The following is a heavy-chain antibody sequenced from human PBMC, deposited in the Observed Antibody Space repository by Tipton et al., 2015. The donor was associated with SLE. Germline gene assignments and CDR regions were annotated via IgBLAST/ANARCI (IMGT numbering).Heavy chain of an antibody. V-gene: IGHV3-30*02. CDR3: AKDIKDAVAGTYDAVDI. J-gene: IGHJ3*02. CDR1: GFIFSTHD. D-gene: IGHD6-19*01. CDR2: IRYDGSNQ. Sequence: SLRLSCAASGFIFSTHDMHWVRQAPGKGLEWVTFIRYDGSNQYADSVKGRFTISRDNSKTTVYLQMNSLRPDDTAVYYCAKDIKDAVAGTYDAVDIWGQGTLVTVSS.